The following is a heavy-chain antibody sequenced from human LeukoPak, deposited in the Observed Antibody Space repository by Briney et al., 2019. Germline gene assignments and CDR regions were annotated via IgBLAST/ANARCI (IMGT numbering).Heavy chain of an antibody. Sequence: GGSLRLSCAASGFTFSDYGMHWVRQAPGKGLEWVAVISYDGNSKYYAGSVKGRFTISRDNSKNTLYLQMNSLRAEDTAVYHCAKSGCSNTNCYLNYWGRGTLVTVSS. CDR1: GFTFSDYG. V-gene: IGHV3-30*18. D-gene: IGHD2-2*01. CDR3: AKSGCSNTNCYLNY. CDR2: ISYDGNSK. J-gene: IGHJ4*02.